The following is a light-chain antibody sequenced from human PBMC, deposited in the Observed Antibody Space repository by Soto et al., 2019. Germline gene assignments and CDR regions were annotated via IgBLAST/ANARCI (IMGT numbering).Light chain of an antibody. Sequence: DMWMTQIPLCLPVSPGEPSSISCSAIHSLLGSDDGNTYLDWYLQRPGQSPQLLIYTLSYRASGVPDSFSGSGSGTDSTLKINRVEDDDVGVYYCMQRTEFPFSFGQGTKVDIK. V-gene: IGKV2-40*01. CDR1: HSLLGSDDGNTY. CDR3: MQRTEFPFS. J-gene: IGKJ2*01. CDR2: TLS.